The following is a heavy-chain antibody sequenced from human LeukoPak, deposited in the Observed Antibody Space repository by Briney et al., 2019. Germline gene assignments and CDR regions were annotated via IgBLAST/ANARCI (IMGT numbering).Heavy chain of an antibody. V-gene: IGHV3-21*04. CDR2: ISSSSSYI. Sequence: PGGSLRLSCAASGFTFSSYSMNWVRQAPGKGLEWVSSISSSSSYIYYADSVKGRFTISRDNSKSTVYLQMNSLRAEDTAVYYCAKGFGSGSYYDLGIRDCWGQGTLVTVSS. CDR3: AKGFGSGSYYDLGIRDC. J-gene: IGHJ4*02. CDR1: GFTFSSYS. D-gene: IGHD3-10*01.